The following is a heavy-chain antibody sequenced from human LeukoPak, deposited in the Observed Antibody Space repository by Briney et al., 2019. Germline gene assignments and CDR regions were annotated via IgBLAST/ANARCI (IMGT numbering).Heavy chain of an antibody. V-gene: IGHV3-21*01. CDR3: ARELAARQDLDY. CDR1: GFTFSSNS. CDR2: IDSSGRDT. J-gene: IGHJ4*02. D-gene: IGHD6-6*01. Sequence: KSGGFLRLSCAASGFTFSSNSMNWVRQPPGKGLEWVSSIDSSGRDTYYAGSVKGRFTISRDNAKNSLYLQMNSLRAEDTAVYYCARELAARQDLDYWGQGTLVTVSS.